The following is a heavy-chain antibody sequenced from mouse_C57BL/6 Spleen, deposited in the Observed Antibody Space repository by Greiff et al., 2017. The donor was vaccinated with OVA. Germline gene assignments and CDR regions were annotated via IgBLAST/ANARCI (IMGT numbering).Heavy chain of an antibody. CDR1: GYTFTSYS. J-gene: IGHJ4*01. V-gene: IGHV1-4*01. CDR3: SRYHGCSCYGVAY. CDR2: INPSSGYT. Sequence: VQLQQSGAELVRPGASVKLSCKASGYTFTSYSMHWVKQRPGQGLEWIGNINPSSGYTKYNQQFKGKATLTADKSSSTAYMQLSSLTSEDSAVXDCSRYHGCSCYGVAYWGQGTSVTVSS. D-gene: IGHD1-1*01.